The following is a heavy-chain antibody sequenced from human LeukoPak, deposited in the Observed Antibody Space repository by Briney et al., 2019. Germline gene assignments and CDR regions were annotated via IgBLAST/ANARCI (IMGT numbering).Heavy chain of an antibody. Sequence: GGSLRLSCAASGFTFSSYWMHWVRQAPGKGLVWVSRINSDGSSTSYADSVKGRFTISRDNAKNTLYLQMNSLRAEDTAVYYCARSVGTGAAFHWGQGTLVTVSS. D-gene: IGHD2-8*02. CDR1: GFTFSSYW. J-gene: IGHJ4*02. CDR3: ARSVGTGAAFH. V-gene: IGHV3-74*01. CDR2: INSDGSST.